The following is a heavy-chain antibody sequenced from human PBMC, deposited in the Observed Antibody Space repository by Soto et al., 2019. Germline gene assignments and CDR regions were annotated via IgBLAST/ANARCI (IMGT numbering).Heavy chain of an antibody. Sequence: EVQMLESGGGLVQPGGSLRLSCAASGFIFSNYAMSWVRQAPGKGLEWVAGMGGANGDTYYADSVRGRFAISRDNSKSTLFLQMNSLRAEGTAVYYCAKDRVNHNSVWDPFDIWGQGTMVTVSS. CDR1: GFIFSNYA. CDR2: MGGANGDT. CDR3: AKDRVNHNSVWDPFDI. J-gene: IGHJ3*02. V-gene: IGHV3-23*01. D-gene: IGHD2-21*01.